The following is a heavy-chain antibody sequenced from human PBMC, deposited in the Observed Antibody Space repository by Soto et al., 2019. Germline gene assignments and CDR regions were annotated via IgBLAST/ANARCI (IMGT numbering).Heavy chain of an antibody. CDR3: ARHPDYVSYFEY. J-gene: IGHJ4*02. Sequence: PSETRSLTCTVSGGSFSSGIYYWSWIQHPPGKRLEWIGYSYCTVRTNHNPSLKSRVIMSVDTYKKQFSLKLSSVTAADTAVYYCARHPDYVSYFEYWDKGNLVDASS. V-gene: IGHV4-61*01. CDR2: SYCTVRT. CDR1: GGSFSSGIYY. D-gene: IGHD3-16*01.